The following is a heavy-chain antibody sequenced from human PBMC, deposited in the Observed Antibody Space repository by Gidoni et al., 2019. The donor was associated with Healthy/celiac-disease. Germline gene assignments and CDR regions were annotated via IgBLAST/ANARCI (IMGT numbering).Heavy chain of an antibody. Sequence: EVQLVESGGGLVQPGGSLRLSCAASGFTFSSYAMTWVRQAPGRGLEWVSGLSGTGSTTYFADSVKGRFTISRDNSKNTLYLQMNSLRAEDTAAYYCARGYDFWSGHYSGRYYFDYWGQGTLVTVSS. J-gene: IGHJ4*02. CDR2: LSGTGSTT. CDR1: GFTFSSYA. D-gene: IGHD3-3*01. V-gene: IGHV3-23*04. CDR3: ARGYDFWSGHYSGRYYFDY.